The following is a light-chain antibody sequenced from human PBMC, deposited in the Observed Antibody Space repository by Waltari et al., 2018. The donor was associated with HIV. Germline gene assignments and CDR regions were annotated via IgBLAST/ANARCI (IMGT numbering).Light chain of an antibody. Sequence: SVLTQPPSASGTPGQRVTISCSGSSSNIGSNYVYWYQPLPGTAPKLLIYRNNQRPSGVPDRFSGSKSGTSASLAISGLRSEDEADYYCSSYTSHSSHVVFGGGTKLTVL. V-gene: IGLV1-47*01. J-gene: IGLJ2*01. CDR2: RNN. CDR3: SSYTSHSSHVV. CDR1: SSNIGSNY.